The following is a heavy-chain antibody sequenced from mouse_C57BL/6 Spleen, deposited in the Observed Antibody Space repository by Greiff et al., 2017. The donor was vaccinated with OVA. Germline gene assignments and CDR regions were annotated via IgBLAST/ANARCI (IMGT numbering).Heavy chain of an antibody. Sequence: QVQLKQPGAELVMPGASVKLSCKASGYTFTSYWMHWVKQRPGQGLEWIGEIDPSDSYTNSNQKFKGKSTLTVDKSSSTAYMQLSSLTSEDSAVYYCARGYGSSHGAMDYWGQGTSVTVSS. V-gene: IGHV1-69*01. CDR3: ARGYGSSHGAMDY. J-gene: IGHJ4*01. CDR2: IDPSDSYT. D-gene: IGHD1-1*01. CDR1: GYTFTSYW.